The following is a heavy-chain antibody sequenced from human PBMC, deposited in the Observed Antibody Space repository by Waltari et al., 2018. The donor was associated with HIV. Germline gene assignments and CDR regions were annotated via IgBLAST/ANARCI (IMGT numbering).Heavy chain of an antibody. Sequence: QVQLVQSGAEVKKPGASVKVSCKASGYTFTSYGISWVRQAPGQGLEWMGWSSAYNGNTNNAQKLQGRVTMTTDTSTSTAYMELRSLRSDDTAVYYCARDRAYYYGSGSYYTNRFDYWGQGTLVTVSS. CDR1: GYTFTSYG. J-gene: IGHJ4*02. CDR3: ARDRAYYYGSGSYYTNRFDY. CDR2: SSAYNGNT. V-gene: IGHV1-18*01. D-gene: IGHD3-10*01.